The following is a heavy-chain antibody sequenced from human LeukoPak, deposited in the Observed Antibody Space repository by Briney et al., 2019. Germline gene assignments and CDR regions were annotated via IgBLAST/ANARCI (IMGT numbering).Heavy chain of an antibody. D-gene: IGHD3-22*01. CDR2: ISSSSSYI. CDR1: GFTFSSYS. V-gene: IGHV3-21*01. Sequence: GGSLRLSCAASGFTFSSYSMNWVRQAPGKGLEWVSSISSSSSYIYYADSVKGRFTISRDNAKNSLYLQMNSLRAEDTAAYYCARGLYDSSGYPYYFDYWGQGTLVTVSS. CDR3: ARGLYDSSGYPYYFDY. J-gene: IGHJ4*02.